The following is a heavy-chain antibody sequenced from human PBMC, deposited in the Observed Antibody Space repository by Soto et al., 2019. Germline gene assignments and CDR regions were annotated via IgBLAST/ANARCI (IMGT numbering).Heavy chain of an antibody. V-gene: IGHV1-2*02. CDR1: GYTFTGDY. CDR3: ARDHSLYFFEY. D-gene: IGHD5-18*01. CDR2: IHPNSGGT. J-gene: IGHJ4*02. Sequence: QVQLVQSGAEVKKPGASVKVSCKASGYTFTGDYIHWVRQAPGQGLEWMGWIHPNSGGTNYAQKFQGRVTMTRDTSISTAYMELSRLLSDATAVYYCARDHSLYFFEYWGQGTLVTVSS.